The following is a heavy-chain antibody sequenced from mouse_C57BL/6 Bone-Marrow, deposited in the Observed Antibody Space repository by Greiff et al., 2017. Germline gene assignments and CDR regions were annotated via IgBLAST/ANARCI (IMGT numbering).Heavy chain of an antibody. D-gene: IGHD4-1*01. Sequence: VQLQQSGAELVKPGASVKLSCTASGFNIKDYYMHWVKQRTEQGLEWIGRIDPEDGETKHAPKFQGKATITADTSSNTAYLQLSSLTSEDTAVYYCARLSWVFDYWGQGTTLTVSS. J-gene: IGHJ2*01. CDR2: IDPEDGET. V-gene: IGHV14-2*01. CDR1: GFNIKDYY. CDR3: ARLSWVFDY.